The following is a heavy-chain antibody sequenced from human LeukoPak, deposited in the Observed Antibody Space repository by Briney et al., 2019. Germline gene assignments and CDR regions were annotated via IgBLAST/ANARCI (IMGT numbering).Heavy chain of an antibody. J-gene: IGHJ4*02. CDR2: IYTSGST. CDR1: GGSISSYY. V-gene: IGHV4-4*07. Sequence: SETLSLTCTVSGGSISSYYWSWIRQPAGKGLEWIGRIYTSGSTNYNPSLKSRVTISVDKSKNQFSLKLSSVTAADSAVYYCARDAEFYYYDSSGYRPRGVYFDYWGQGTLVTVSS. D-gene: IGHD3-22*01. CDR3: ARDAEFYYYDSSGYRPRGVYFDY.